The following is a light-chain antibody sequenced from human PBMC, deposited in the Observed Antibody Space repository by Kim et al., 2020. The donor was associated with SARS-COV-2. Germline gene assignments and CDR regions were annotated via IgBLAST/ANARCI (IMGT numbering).Light chain of an antibody. Sequence: DIQMTQSPSSVSASVGDRDTITCRASQGINSLLAWYQQKPGKAPKLLIFPASSLESGVPSSFSGSGSGTDFSLTISSLQPEDFATYFCQQASSFPLTFGGGTKVDIK. CDR1: QGINSL. J-gene: IGKJ4*01. CDR2: PAS. V-gene: IGKV1-12*01. CDR3: QQASSFPLT.